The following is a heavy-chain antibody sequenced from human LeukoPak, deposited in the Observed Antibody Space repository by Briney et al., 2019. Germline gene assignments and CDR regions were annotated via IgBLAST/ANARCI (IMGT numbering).Heavy chain of an antibody. D-gene: IGHD3-10*01. J-gene: IGHJ5*02. CDR1: GGTFSSYA. CDR2: IIPIFGTA. V-gene: IGHV1-69*13. CDR3: ASEDYYGSGSYTLNWFDP. Sequence: SVKVSCKASGGTFSSYAISWVRQAPGQGLEWMGGIIPIFGTANYAQKFQGRVAITADESTSTAYMELSSLRSEDTAVYYCASEDYYGSGSYTLNWFDPWGQGTLVTVSS.